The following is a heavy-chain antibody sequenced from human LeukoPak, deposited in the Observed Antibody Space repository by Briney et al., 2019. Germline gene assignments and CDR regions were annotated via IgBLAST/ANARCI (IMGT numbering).Heavy chain of an antibody. J-gene: IGHJ3*02. V-gene: IGHV4-61*02. Sequence: PSETLSLTCTVSGGSISSGSYYWSWIRQPAGKRLEWIGRIYTSGSTNYNPSLKSRVTISVDTSKNQFSLKLSSVTAADTAVYYCARLPNPAQQLAAFDIWGQGTMVTVSS. CDR1: GGSISSGSYY. CDR2: IYTSGST. D-gene: IGHD6-13*01. CDR3: ARLPNPAQQLAAFDI.